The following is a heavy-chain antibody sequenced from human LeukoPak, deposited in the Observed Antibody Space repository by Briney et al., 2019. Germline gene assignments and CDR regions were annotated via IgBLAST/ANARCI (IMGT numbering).Heavy chain of an antibody. CDR3: ARDPVVGATRFDP. CDR2: INPSGGST. V-gene: IGHV1-46*01. D-gene: IGHD1-26*01. Sequence: ASVKVSCKASGYTFTSYYMHWVRQAPGQGLEWMGIINPSGGSTSYAQKFQGRVTITTDESTSTAYMELSSLRSEDTAVYYCARDPVVGATRFDPWGQGTLVTVSS. J-gene: IGHJ5*02. CDR1: GYTFTSYY.